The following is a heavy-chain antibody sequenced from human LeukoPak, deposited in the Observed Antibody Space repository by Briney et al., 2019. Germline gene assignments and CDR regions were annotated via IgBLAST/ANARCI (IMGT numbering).Heavy chain of an antibody. D-gene: IGHD3-22*01. CDR2: INPNSGGT. J-gene: IGHJ3*02. V-gene: IGHV1-2*02. Sequence: ASVKVSCKASGYTFTSYYMHWVRQAPGQGLEWMGWINPNSGGTNYAQKFQGRVTMTRDTSISTAYMELSRLRSDDTAVYYCARDLKYYYDSSGYYYDDAFDIWGQGTMVTVSS. CDR1: GYTFTSYY. CDR3: ARDLKYYYDSSGYYYDDAFDI.